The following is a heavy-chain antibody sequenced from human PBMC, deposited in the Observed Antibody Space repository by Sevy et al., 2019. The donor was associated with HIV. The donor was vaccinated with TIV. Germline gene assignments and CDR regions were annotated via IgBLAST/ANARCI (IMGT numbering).Heavy chain of an antibody. D-gene: IGHD6-19*01. CDR3: ARLELSGNGRYGNGMDV. CDR1: GYTFMTYG. Sequence: ASLKVSCKASGYTFMTYGISWVRQAPGQGLEWMGWISTYNGDTNYEQKLQGRVTMTIDTSTSTAYMELRSLRSDDTAVYYCARLELSGNGRYGNGMDVWGQGTTVTVSS. CDR2: ISTYNGDT. J-gene: IGHJ6*02. V-gene: IGHV1-18*04.